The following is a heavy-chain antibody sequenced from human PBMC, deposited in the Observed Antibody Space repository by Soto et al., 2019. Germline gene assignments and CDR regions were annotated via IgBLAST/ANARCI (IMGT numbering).Heavy chain of an antibody. CDR1: GYTFTSYG. CDR3: ARLLSPGIAAAGTSGYYYGMDV. Sequence: ASVKVSCKASGYTFTSYGISWVRQAPGQGLEWMGWISAYNGNTNYAQKLQGRVTMTTDTSTSTAYMELRSLRSDDTAVYYCARLLSPGIAAAGTSGYYYGMDVWGQGTTVTV. J-gene: IGHJ6*02. V-gene: IGHV1-18*01. CDR2: ISAYNGNT. D-gene: IGHD6-13*01.